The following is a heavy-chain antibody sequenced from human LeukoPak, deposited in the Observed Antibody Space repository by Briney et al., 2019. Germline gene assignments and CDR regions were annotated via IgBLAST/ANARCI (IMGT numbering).Heavy chain of an antibody. J-gene: IGHJ3*01. CDR2: IIPILSQS. CDR3: ATGSAYRDSFDV. V-gene: IGHV1-69*11. CDR1: GGTFSTYP. D-gene: IGHD3-10*01. Sequence: ASVKVSFKASGGTFSTYPINWVRQAPGQGLEWMGRIIPILSQSNYAQKFQGTVSITADEFTDTAYMELSSLKSEDTAVYYCATGSAYRDSFDVWGQGTMVTVSS.